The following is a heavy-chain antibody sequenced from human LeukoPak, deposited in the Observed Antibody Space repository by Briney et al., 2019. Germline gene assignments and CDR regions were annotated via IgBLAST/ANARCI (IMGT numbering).Heavy chain of an antibody. D-gene: IGHD5-12*01. CDR2: INPSGGST. CDR3: GRGGGYDWKSFVK. Sequence: ASVTVSFMASGYTFTNYYMHWVRQAPGQGLEWMGIINPSGGSTSYAQKFQGRVTMTRDMSTSTVYMELSSLRSEDTGVYYCGRGGGYDWKSFVKWGQGTLVTVSS. J-gene: IGHJ4*02. CDR1: GYTFTNYY. V-gene: IGHV1-46*03.